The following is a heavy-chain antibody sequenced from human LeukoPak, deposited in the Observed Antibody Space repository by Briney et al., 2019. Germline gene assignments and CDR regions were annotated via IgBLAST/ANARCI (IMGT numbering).Heavy chain of an antibody. CDR3: AELGITKIGGV. CDR1: RLTLSIYE. V-gene: IGHV3-48*03. CDR2: ISNNGSTI. Sequence: GGSLRLSCAASRLTLSIYEMNCVPEAPGKGRERVSYISNNGSTIYYAESVKGRFTITRDNDKNSLYLQMNSLRAEDTAVYYCAELGITKIGGVWGKGTTVTISS. D-gene: IGHD3-10*02. J-gene: IGHJ6*04.